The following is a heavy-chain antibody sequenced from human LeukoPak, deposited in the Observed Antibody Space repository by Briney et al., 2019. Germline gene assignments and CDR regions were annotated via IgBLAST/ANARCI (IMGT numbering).Heavy chain of an antibody. CDR3: ARGHRKRYCSGGSCYSHPPDY. J-gene: IGHJ4*02. D-gene: IGHD2-15*01. Sequence: SETLSLTCAVYGGSFSGYYWSWIRLPPGKGLEWIGEINHSGSTNYNPSLKSRVPISVDTSQNQFSLQLSSVSAADTAVYYCARGHRKRYCSGGSCYSHPPDYWGQGTLVTVSS. CDR2: INHSGST. V-gene: IGHV4-34*01. CDR1: GGSFSGYY.